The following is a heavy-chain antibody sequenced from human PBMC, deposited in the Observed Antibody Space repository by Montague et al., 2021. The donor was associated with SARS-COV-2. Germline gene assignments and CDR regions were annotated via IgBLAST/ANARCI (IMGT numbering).Heavy chain of an antibody. CDR2: INSDGSST. CDR1: GFTFSSYW. Sequence: SLRLSCAASGFTFSSYWMHWVRQAPGKGLVWVSRINSDGSSTSYADSVKGRFTISRDNAKNTLYLQMNSLRAEDTAVYYCARVLYYYGRFDYWGQGILVTVSS. J-gene: IGHJ4*02. V-gene: IGHV3-74*01. D-gene: IGHD3-10*01. CDR3: ARVLYYYGRFDY.